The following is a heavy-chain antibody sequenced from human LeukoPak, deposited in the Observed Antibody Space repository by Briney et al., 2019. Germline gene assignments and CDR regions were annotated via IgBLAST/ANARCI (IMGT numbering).Heavy chain of an antibody. V-gene: IGHV3-48*03. D-gene: IGHD1-26*01. CDR1: GFIFRSYE. J-gene: IGHJ4*02. CDR2: ISSSGSTI. Sequence: GGSLRLSCAASGFIFRSYEMNWVRQAPGKGLEWVSYISSSGSTIYYADPVKGRFTLSRDNAKNSLYLQMNSLRAEDTAVYYCARTGGSYPYYFEYWGQGTLVTVSS. CDR3: ARTGGSYPYYFEY.